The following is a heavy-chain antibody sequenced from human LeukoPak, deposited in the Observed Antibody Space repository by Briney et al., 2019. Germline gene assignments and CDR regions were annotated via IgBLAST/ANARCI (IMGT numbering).Heavy chain of an antibody. CDR3: ARVLRFLEWLPEGWFDP. J-gene: IGHJ5*02. V-gene: IGHV6-1*01. Sequence: SQTLSLTCAISGDSVSSNSAAWNWIRQSPSRGLEWLGRTYYRSKWHNDYAVSVKSRIPINPDTSKNQFSLQLNSVPPEDTAVYYCARVLRFLEWLPEGWFDPWGQGTLVTVSS. CDR1: GDSVSSNSAA. D-gene: IGHD3-3*01. CDR2: TYYRSKWHN.